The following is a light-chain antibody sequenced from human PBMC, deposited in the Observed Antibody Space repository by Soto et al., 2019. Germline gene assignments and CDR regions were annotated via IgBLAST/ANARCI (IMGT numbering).Light chain of an antibody. CDR1: QDIRNY. CDR2: AAS. J-gene: IGKJ3*01. V-gene: IGKV1-27*01. Sequence: DIQVTQSPSSLSASVGDRVTITCRATQDIRNYLAWYQQKPGKVPKLLIYAASTLQSGVPSRFSGSGSGTDFTLPISSLQPEDVATYYCQRYISAPFTFGPGTNVDIK. CDR3: QRYISAPFT.